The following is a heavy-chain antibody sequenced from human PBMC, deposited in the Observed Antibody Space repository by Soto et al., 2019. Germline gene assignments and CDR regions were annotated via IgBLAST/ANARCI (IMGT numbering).Heavy chain of an antibody. CDR3: NSLKTEDTAVYYCTVYSHRAVGATALPFDY. Sequence: SETLSLTCTVSGGSINSYYWSWIRQPPGKGLEWIGYIYYSGSTNYNPSLKSRVTISVDTSKNQFSLKLSSVSSVFTLYLQMNSLKTEDTAVYYCTVYSHRAVGATALPFDYWGQGTLVTVSS. J-gene: IGHJ4*02. V-gene: IGHV4-59*01. CDR1: GGSINSYY. D-gene: IGHD1-26*01. CDR2: IYYSGST.